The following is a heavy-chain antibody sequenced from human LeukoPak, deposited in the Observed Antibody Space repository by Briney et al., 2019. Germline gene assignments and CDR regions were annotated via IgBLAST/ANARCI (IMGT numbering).Heavy chain of an antibody. Sequence: GGSLRLSCVASGFTFSDYWMTRVRQAPGKGLEWVAVISYDGSNKYYADSVKGRFTISRDNSKNTLYLQMNSLRAEDTAVYYCARDTYRTAVAGSSGLGYWGQGTLVTVSS. CDR2: ISYDGSNK. CDR1: GFTFSDYW. J-gene: IGHJ4*02. V-gene: IGHV3-30-3*01. D-gene: IGHD6-19*01. CDR3: ARDTYRTAVAGSSGLGY.